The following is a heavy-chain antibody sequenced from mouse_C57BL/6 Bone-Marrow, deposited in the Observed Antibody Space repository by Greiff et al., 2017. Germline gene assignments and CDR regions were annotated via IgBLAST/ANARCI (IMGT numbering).Heavy chain of an antibody. J-gene: IGHJ1*03. CDR3: VYDYGYFDV. V-gene: IGHV1-64*01. Sequence: VQLQQPGAELVKPGASVKLSCKASGYTFTSYWMHWVKQRPGQGLEWIGRIHPNSGSTNYNEKFKSKATLTVDKSSSTAYMQLSSLTSEDAAVYYCVYDYGYFDVWGTGTTVTVSS. CDR2: IHPNSGST. D-gene: IGHD2-3*01. CDR1: GYTFTSYW.